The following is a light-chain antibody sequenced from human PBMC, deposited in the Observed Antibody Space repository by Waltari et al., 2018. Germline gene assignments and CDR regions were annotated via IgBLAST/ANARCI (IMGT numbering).Light chain of an antibody. J-gene: IGLJ3*02. CDR2: EGS. V-gene: IGLV2-23*01. Sequence: QSALIQPPPVPGSPGQPTTMPCTEPTSDMGGYNISSWYQQQPGKAPNLIIYEGSKRPSAVSYRFSGSKSGNTASLTISGLQAEDEADYYCSSYAGSSTPRVFGGGTKLTVL. CDR1: TSDMGGYNI. CDR3: SSYAGSSTPRV.